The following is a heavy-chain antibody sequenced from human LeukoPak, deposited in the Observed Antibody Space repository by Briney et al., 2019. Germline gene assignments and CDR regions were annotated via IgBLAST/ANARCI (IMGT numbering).Heavy chain of an antibody. D-gene: IGHD6-13*01. CDR1: GGSISSYY. V-gene: IGHV4-59*01. CDR3: ARDKVIAEYNWFDP. Sequence: SETLSLTCTVSGGSISSYYWSWIRQPPGKGLEWIGYMYYSGSTNYNPSLWSRVTISVDTSKNQFSLKLSSVTAADTAVYYCARDKVIAEYNWFDPWGQGTLVTVSS. J-gene: IGHJ5*02. CDR2: MYYSGST.